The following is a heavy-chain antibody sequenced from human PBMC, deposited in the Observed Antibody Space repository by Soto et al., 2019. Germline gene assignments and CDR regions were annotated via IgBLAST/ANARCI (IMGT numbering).Heavy chain of an antibody. CDR1: GYTFTSYA. CDR3: ARDIAPNYDFWSGYYTGYFDY. D-gene: IGHD3-3*01. J-gene: IGHJ4*02. V-gene: IGHV1-3*01. CDR2: INAGNGNT. Sequence: QVQLVQSGAEVKKPGASVKVSCKASGYTFTSYAMHWVRQAPGQRLEWMGWINAGNGNTKYSQKFQGRVTITRDTSASTAYMKLSSLRSEDTAVYYCARDIAPNYDFWSGYYTGYFDYWGQGTLVTVSS.